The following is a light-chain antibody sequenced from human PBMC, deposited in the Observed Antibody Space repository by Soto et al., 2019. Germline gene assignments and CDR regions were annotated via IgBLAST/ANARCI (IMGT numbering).Light chain of an antibody. CDR3: QQCRNGTLT. CDR1: QNVYNN. CDR2: DAS. Sequence: EIVMTQSPATLSVSPGEGATLSCKASQNVYNNLAWYQQRPGQPPRPLIYDASTRATGISARFSGSGYGTEFTLTISSLQSEDFAVYFCQQCRNGTLTFGGGTKVDIK. V-gene: IGKV3-15*01. J-gene: IGKJ4*01.